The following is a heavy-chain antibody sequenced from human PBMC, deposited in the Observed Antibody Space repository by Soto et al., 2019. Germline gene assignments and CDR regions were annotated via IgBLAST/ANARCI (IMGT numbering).Heavy chain of an antibody. CDR3: ARTTWGFHYYDRKQHDMDV. CDR2: INHSGST. J-gene: IGHJ6*02. CDR1: GGSFSGYY. Sequence: SETLSLTCAVYGGSFSGYYWSWIRQPPGKWLEWIGEINHSGSTNYNPSLKSRVTISVDTSKNQFSLKLTSVTAADTAVYYCARTTWGFHYYDRKQHDMDVWGQGXTVTVYS. D-gene: IGHD3-22*01. V-gene: IGHV4-34*01.